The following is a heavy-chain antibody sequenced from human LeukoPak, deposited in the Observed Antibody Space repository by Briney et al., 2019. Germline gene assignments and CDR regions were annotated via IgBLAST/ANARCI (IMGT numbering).Heavy chain of an antibody. J-gene: IGHJ6*02. CDR1: GGSISSYY. V-gene: IGHV4-59*01. Sequence: SETLSLTCTVSGGSISSYYWSWIRQPPGKGLEWIGYMYYSGSTNYNPSLKSRVTISVDTSKNQFSLKLSSVTAADTAVYYCARILRECSSSSSQGIDYYYYGMDVWGQGTTVTVSS. D-gene: IGHD6-6*01. CDR2: MYYSGST. CDR3: ARILRECSSSSSQGIDYYYYGMDV.